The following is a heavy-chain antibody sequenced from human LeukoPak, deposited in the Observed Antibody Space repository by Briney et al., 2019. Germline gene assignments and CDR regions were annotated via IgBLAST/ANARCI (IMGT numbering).Heavy chain of an antibody. V-gene: IGHV3-53*01. CDR1: GFTVSSNY. D-gene: IGHD6-19*01. CDR2: IYSGGST. CDR3: ARALAARGTYSSGWGYYFDY. J-gene: IGHJ4*02. Sequence: GGSLRLSCAASGFTVSSNYMSWVRQAPGKGLEWVSVIYSGGSTYYADSVKGRFTISRDNSKNTLYLQMNSLRAEDTAVYYCARALAARGTYSSGWGYYFDYWGQGALVTVSS.